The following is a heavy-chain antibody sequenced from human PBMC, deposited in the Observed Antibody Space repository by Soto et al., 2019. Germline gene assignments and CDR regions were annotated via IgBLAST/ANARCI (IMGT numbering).Heavy chain of an antibody. CDR1: GGSITTTGYY. V-gene: IGHV4-39*01. CDR3: ARHKGGNWYFFDY. J-gene: IGHJ4*02. Sequence: SETLSLTCSISGGSITTTGYYWGWIRQPPGKGLEWIGTVYYSGSVYHNSSLKSRVAISADTSKNQFSLKLTSVTAADTAVYYWARHKGGNWYFFDYWGQGTLVTVSS. D-gene: IGHD1-1*01. CDR2: VYYSGSV.